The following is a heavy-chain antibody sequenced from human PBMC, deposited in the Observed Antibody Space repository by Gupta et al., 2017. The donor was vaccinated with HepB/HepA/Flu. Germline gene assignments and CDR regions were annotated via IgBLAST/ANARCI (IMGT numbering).Heavy chain of an antibody. CDR2: FYPRGTI. CDR1: GDSITSSNW. J-gene: IGHJ3*02. Sequence: QVQLQESGPGLVKPSGALSLTCAVSGDSITSSNWWNWVRQSPEKGLEWIGEFYLGEFYPRGTINYNPSLKSRVTISVDTSTNQFSLNLNSVTAADTAVYFCAKNSCSGKFCITAFDIWGQGTLVTVSS. CDR3: AKNSCSGKFCITAFDI. D-gene: IGHD2-15*01. V-gene: IGHV4-4*02.